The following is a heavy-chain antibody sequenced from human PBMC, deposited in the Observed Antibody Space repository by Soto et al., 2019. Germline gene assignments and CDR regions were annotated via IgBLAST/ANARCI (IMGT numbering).Heavy chain of an antibody. V-gene: IGHV3-30-3*01. J-gene: IGHJ6*02. CDR2: ISYDGSNK. CDR3: ARDPSSTGYSYGFSSYGMDV. CDR1: GFTFSSYA. Sequence: QVQLVESGGGVVQPGRSLRLSCAASGFTFSSYAMHWVRQAPGKGLEWVAVISYDGSNKYYADSVKGRFTISRDNSKNTLYLQMNSLRAEDTAVYYCARDPSSTGYSYGFSSYGMDVWGQGTTVTVSS. D-gene: IGHD5-18*01.